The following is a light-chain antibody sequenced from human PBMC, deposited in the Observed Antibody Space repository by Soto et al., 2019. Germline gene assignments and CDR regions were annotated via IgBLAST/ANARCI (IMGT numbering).Light chain of an antibody. CDR2: SNH. CDR1: SSNIGSNT. V-gene: IGLV1-44*01. J-gene: IGLJ1*01. CDR3: ASWDGSLNFYV. Sequence: QSVLTQPPSASGTPGQRVTISCSGSSSNIGSNTVNWYQLLPGTAPKLLIYSNHQQPSEVHDRCSCPKCGTSASLAISGLQSEEAADYLGASWDGSLNFYVFGTGTKLTVL.